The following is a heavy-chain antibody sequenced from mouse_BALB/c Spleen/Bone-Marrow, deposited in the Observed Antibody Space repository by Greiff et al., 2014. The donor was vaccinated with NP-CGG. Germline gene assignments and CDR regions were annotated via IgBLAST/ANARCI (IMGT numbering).Heavy chain of an antibody. CDR3: AREDGSSPFAY. D-gene: IGHD1-1*01. J-gene: IGHJ3*01. CDR2: IYPGDCDT. Sequence: MKISCQASGYAFSSYWLTWVNPRPGQCLEWIEQIYPGDCDTNSNGKFKGTATMTADKSSSTSYMQLSSLTAEDSAVYFCAREDGSSPFAYWGQGALVTVYA. CDR1: GYAFSSYW. V-gene: IGHV1-80*01.